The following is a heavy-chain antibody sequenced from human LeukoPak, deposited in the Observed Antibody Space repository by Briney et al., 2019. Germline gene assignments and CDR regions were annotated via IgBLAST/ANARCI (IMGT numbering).Heavy chain of an antibody. CDR1: GGTFSSYA. CDR3: ARDHGGYDSGDY. J-gene: IGHJ4*02. D-gene: IGHD5-12*01. V-gene: IGHV1-69*13. CDR2: IIPIFGTA. Sequence: GASVNVSCKASGGTFSSYAISWVRQAPGQGLEWMGGIIPIFGTANYAQKFQGRVTITADESTSTAYMELSSLRSEDAAVYYCARDHGGYDSGDYWGQGTLVTVSS.